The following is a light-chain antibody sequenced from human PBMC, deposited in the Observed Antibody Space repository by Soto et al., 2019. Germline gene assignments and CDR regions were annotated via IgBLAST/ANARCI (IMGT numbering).Light chain of an antibody. V-gene: IGLV1-51*02. CDR1: SSNIGSNY. Sequence: QSVLTQPPSASAAPGQKVTISCSGSSSNIGSNYVSWYQQLPGTAPKLLIYENYERPSGIPDRFSGSKSGTSATLGITGLQTGDEADYYCGAWDGSLTGGVFGGGTKLTVL. CDR2: ENY. CDR3: GAWDGSLTGGV. J-gene: IGLJ2*01.